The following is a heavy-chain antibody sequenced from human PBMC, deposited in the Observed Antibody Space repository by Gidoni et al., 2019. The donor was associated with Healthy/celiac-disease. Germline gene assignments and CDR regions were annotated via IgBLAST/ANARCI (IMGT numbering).Heavy chain of an antibody. D-gene: IGHD3-16*02. Sequence: EVQLLESGGGLVQPGGSLRLSCAASGFTFSSYAMSWVRQAPGKGLEWVSAIRGSGGSTYYADSVKGRFTISRDNSKNTLYLQMNSLRAEDTAVYYCAKRRVITFGGVIVIESDIDYWGQGTLVTVSS. J-gene: IGHJ4*02. CDR2: IRGSGGST. CDR3: AKRRVITFGGVIVIESDIDY. V-gene: IGHV3-23*01. CDR1: GFTFSSYA.